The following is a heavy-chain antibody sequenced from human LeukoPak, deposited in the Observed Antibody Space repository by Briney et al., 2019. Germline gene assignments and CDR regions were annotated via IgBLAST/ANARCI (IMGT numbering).Heavy chain of an antibody. V-gene: IGHV3-66*01. Sequence: GGSLRLSCAASRFTVSSSNYMTCVRQAPGKGLEWVSVIYSGGTTYYADSVKGRFTISRDNSKNTLYLQMNSLRAEDTAVYYCARGAVYSSGWYDYWGQGTLVTVSS. J-gene: IGHJ4*02. CDR1: RFTVSSSNY. D-gene: IGHD6-19*01. CDR3: ARGAVYSSGWYDY. CDR2: IYSGGTT.